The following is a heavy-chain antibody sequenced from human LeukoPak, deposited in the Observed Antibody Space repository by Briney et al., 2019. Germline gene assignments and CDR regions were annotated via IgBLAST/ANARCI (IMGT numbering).Heavy chain of an antibody. V-gene: IGHV4-59*08. Sequence: PSETLSLTCTVSGASITSYYWSWIRQPSGKGLEWIGYIYYTGSTNYNPPLKSRVTISIDTSKNQFSLKVSSVTAADTAVYYCGTSSYYGKVDYWGQGTLVTASS. CDR2: IYYTGST. J-gene: IGHJ4*02. D-gene: IGHD3-3*01. CDR3: GTSSYYGKVDY. CDR1: GASITSYY.